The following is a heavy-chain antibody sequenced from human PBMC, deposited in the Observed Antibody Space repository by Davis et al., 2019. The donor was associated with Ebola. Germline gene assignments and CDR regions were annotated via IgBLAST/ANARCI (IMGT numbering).Heavy chain of an antibody. D-gene: IGHD3-3*01. J-gene: IGHJ5*02. CDR1: GFTFSSYG. CDR2: IWYDGSNK. V-gene: IGHV3-33*01. CDR3: ARDGHYYDFWSGYYGYNWFDP. Sequence: PGGSLRLSCAASGFTFSSYGMHWVRQAPGKGLEWVAVIWYDGSNKYYADSVKGRFTISRDNSKNTLYLQMNSLRAEDTAVYYCARDGHYYDFWSGYYGYNWFDPWGQGTLVTASS.